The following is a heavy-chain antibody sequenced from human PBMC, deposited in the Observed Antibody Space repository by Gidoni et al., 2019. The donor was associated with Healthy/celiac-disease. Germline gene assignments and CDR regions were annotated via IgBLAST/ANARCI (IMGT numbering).Heavy chain of an antibody. Sequence: EVQLLESGGGLVQPGGSLRLSCAASGFTFSSYAMSWVRQAPGKGLEGVSAISGSGGSTYYADSVKGRFTISRDNSKNTLYLQMNSLRAEDTAVYYCATDIVVVPAAKVFDYWGQGTLVTVSS. CDR1: GFTFSSYA. CDR2: ISGSGGST. CDR3: ATDIVVVPAAKVFDY. J-gene: IGHJ4*02. V-gene: IGHV3-23*01. D-gene: IGHD2-2*01.